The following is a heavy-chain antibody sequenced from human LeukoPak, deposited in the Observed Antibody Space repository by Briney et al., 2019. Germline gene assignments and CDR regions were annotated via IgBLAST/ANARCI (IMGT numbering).Heavy chain of an antibody. CDR3: AKAYGSGSHMDV. D-gene: IGHD3-10*01. Sequence: PGRSLRLSCAASGFTFDDYAMHWVRQAPGKGLEWVSGISWNSGSIGYADSVKGRFTISRDNAKNSLYLQMNSLRAEDTALYYCAKAYGSGSHMDVWGKGTTVTVSS. J-gene: IGHJ6*04. CDR2: ISWNSGSI. V-gene: IGHV3-9*01. CDR1: GFTFDDYA.